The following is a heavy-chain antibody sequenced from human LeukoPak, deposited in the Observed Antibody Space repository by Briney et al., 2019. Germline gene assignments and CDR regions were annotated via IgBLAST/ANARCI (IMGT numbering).Heavy chain of an antibody. CDR2: INHSGST. CDR3: ARDGFGAFDI. Sequence: SETLSLTCAVYGGSFSGYYWSWIRQPPGKGLEWIGEINHSGSTNYNPSLKSRVTISVDRSKNQFSLKLSSVTAADTAVYYCARDGFGAFDIWGQGTMVTVSS. D-gene: IGHD5-24*01. V-gene: IGHV4-34*01. CDR1: GGSFSGYY. J-gene: IGHJ3*02.